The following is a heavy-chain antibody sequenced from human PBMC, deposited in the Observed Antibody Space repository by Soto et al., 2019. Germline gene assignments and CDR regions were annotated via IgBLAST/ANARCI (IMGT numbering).Heavy chain of an antibody. V-gene: IGHV3-21*04. Sequence: GGSVRLSCAASGFTFSSYSMNWVRQAPGKGLEWVSSISSSSSYIYYADSVKGRFTISRDSAKNSLYLQMSSLRAEDTAVYYCARSGNLWFGELSPVDYWGQGTLVTVSS. CDR2: ISSSSSYI. J-gene: IGHJ4*02. CDR1: GFTFSSYS. CDR3: ARSGNLWFGELSPVDY. D-gene: IGHD3-10*01.